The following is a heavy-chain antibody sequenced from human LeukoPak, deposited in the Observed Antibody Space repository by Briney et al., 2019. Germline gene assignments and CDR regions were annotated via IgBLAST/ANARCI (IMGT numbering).Heavy chain of an antibody. CDR2: ISYDGSNK. V-gene: IGHV3-30-3*01. CDR1: GFTFSSYA. Sequence: GGSLRLSCAASGFTFSSYAMNWVRQAPGKGLEWVAVISYDGSNKYCSDSVKGRFTISRDNSKNTLYLQMNSLRAEDTAVYYCAKDSPELIVVVPAELSCWGQGTLVTVSS. CDR3: AKDSPELIVVVPAELSC. D-gene: IGHD2-2*01. J-gene: IGHJ4*02.